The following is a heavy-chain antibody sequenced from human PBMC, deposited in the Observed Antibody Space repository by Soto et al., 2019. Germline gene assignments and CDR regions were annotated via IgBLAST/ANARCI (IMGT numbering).Heavy chain of an antibody. D-gene: IGHD6-19*01. Sequence: EVQLVECGGGLVKPGGSLRLSCAASGFTFSNYNMNWVRQAPGKGLEWVSSISSSSSYIYYADSVKGRFTISRDNAKNSLYLQMNSLRAEDTAVYYCARGSAEAGTAAIDHWGQGTLVTVSS. J-gene: IGHJ4*02. CDR1: GFTFSNYN. V-gene: IGHV3-21*01. CDR3: ARGSAEAGTAAIDH. CDR2: ISSSSSYI.